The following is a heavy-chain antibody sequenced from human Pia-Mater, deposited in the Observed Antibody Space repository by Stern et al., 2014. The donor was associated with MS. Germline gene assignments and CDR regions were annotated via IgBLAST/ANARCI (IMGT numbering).Heavy chain of an antibody. CDR2: ISSSNSYT. CDR1: GLNFRTFT. Sequence: EVQLVESGGGLVEPGGSLRLSCAASGLNFRTFTMSWVRQAPGKGLECVSSISSSNSYTYYADSVKGRFTISRDNAKTSLYLQMDSLRAEDTAVYYCVRDRGLATVTSYFDYWGQGILVTVSS. D-gene: IGHD4-17*01. CDR3: VRDRGLATVTSYFDY. V-gene: IGHV3-21*01. J-gene: IGHJ4*02.